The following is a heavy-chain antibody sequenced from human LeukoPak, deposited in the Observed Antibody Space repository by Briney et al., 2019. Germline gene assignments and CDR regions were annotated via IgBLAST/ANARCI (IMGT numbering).Heavy chain of an antibody. V-gene: IGHV4-59*01. D-gene: IGHD5-18*01. Sequence: SETLSLTCTVSGGSITSYHWSWVRQPPGRGLEWIGYISYTGTTNYNPSLKSRVTVSEDTSKNQFSLKLSSVTAADTAVYYCARRVVHSYGLYYFDYWGQGTLVTVSS. J-gene: IGHJ4*02. CDR2: ISYTGTT. CDR1: GGSITSYH. CDR3: ARRVVHSYGLYYFDY.